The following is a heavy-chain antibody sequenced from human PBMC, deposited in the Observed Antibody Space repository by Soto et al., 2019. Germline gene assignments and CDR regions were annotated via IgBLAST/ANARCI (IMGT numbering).Heavy chain of an antibody. J-gene: IGHJ6*02. CDR1: GFPLSGTGMR. V-gene: IGHV2-70*04. Sequence: SGPTLVNPTQTLTLTCTVSGFPLSGTGMRVTWIRQPPGKALEWLARIDWEDTKLYSTSLKTRLSISKDTSKNQVVLTMTNMDPADTATYYCARAFYGMDVWGPGTTVTVSS. CDR2: IDWEDTK. CDR3: ARAFYGMDV.